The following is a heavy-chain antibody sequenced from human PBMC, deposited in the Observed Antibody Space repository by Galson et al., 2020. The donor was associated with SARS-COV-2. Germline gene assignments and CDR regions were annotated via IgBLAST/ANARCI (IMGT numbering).Heavy chain of an antibody. J-gene: IGHJ5*02. V-gene: IGHV1-24*01. CDR1: GYTITELS. D-gene: IGHD6-6*01. CDR2: FDPEDGET. CDR3: ATGRPLGPVNWLGP. Sequence: GASMKISCKASGYTITELSMHWVRQAPGKGLEWMGGFDPEDGETIYAQKFQGRVTMTEDTTTDTAYMEMSSLRSEATAVYYCATGRPLGPVNWLGPGGQGTLVSVSS.